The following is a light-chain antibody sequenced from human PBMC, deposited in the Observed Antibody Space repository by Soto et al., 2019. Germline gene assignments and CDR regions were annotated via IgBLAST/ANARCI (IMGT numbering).Light chain of an antibody. CDR3: QQLESYPLT. J-gene: IGKJ4*01. V-gene: IGKV1-9*01. Sequence: IQLTQSPSSLTVSVGDRVTITCRASQGISSYLTWYQQKPGKAPKLLIYAASTLQSGVPSRFSGSGSGTDVTLTISSLQPEDFATYYCQQLESYPLTFGGGTKVEIK. CDR2: AAS. CDR1: QGISSY.